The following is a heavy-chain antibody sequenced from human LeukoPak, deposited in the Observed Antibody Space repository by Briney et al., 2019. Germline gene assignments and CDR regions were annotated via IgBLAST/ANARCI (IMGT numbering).Heavy chain of an antibody. V-gene: IGHV3-30*01. CDR1: GFTFSSYA. CDR2: ISYDGSNK. CDR3: ARQGGMAVAAGNWFDP. Sequence: GGSLRLSCAASGFTFSSYAMHWVRQAPGKGLEWVAVISYDGSNKYYAGSVKGRFTISRDNSKNTLYLQMNSLRAEDTAVYYCARQGGMAVAAGNWFDPWGQGTLVTVSS. D-gene: IGHD6-19*01. J-gene: IGHJ5*02.